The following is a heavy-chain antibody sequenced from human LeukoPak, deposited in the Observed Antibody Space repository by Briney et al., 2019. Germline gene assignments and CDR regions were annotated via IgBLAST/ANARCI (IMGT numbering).Heavy chain of an antibody. CDR2: ISSSSSYI. CDR1: GFTFSSYS. D-gene: IGHD2-15*01. CDR3: ARECSGGSCYSPDAFDI. V-gene: IGHV3-21*01. Sequence: GGSLRLSCAASGFTFSSYSMNWVRQAPGKGLEWVSSISSSSSYIYYADSVKGRFTISRDNAKNSLYLQMNSLRAEDTAVHYCARECSGGSCYSPDAFDIWGQGTMVTVSS. J-gene: IGHJ3*02.